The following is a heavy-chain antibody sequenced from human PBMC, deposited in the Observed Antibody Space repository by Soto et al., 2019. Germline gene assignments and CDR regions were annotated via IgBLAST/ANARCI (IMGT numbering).Heavy chain of an antibody. CDR3: ARIRRYDSSGYRYYYFDY. J-gene: IGHJ4*02. D-gene: IGHD3-22*01. CDR2: IFSNDEK. CDR1: GFSLSNARKG. Sequence: SGPTLVNPTEALTLTCTVSGFSLSNARKGVSWIRQPPGKTLEWLAHIFSNDEKSYSTSLKSRLTISKDTSKSQVVLTMTNMDPVDTATYYCARIRRYDSSGYRYYYFDYWGQGTLVTVSS. V-gene: IGHV2-26*01.